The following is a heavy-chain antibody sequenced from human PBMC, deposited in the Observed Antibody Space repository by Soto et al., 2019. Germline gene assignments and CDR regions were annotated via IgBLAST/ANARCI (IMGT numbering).Heavy chain of an antibody. CDR1: GYKIKYYS. V-gene: IGHV5-51*01. Sequence: GESLEISCCISGYKIKYYSIARGLQMPGKGREWMGIIFPSDSDTRYSPSFQGQVTISADRSTSTVFLQWASLKASDTAVYFCARKDKSGYFNWFDPWGQGTLVTVSS. D-gene: IGHD3-22*01. CDR3: ARKDKSGYFNWFDP. J-gene: IGHJ5*02. CDR2: IFPSDSDT.